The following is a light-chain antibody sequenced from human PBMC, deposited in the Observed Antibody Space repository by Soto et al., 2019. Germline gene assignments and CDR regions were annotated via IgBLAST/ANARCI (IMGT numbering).Light chain of an antibody. CDR1: QSLLHSNGFFY. Sequence: DIVMTQSPLSLPVTPGEPASFSCRSSQSLLHSNGFFYLDWYLQKPGQSPQLLIYLGSNRASGVPDRFSGSGSGTDVTLKISRVEPEDVGVYYCMQALQTPRTFGQGTKVEVK. J-gene: IGKJ1*01. V-gene: IGKV2-28*01. CDR3: MQALQTPRT. CDR2: LGS.